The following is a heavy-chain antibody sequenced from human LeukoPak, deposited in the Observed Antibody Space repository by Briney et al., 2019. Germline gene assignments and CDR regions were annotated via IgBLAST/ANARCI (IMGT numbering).Heavy chain of an antibody. CDR2: ISTDGSNT. CDR1: GFTFNRNW. V-gene: IGHV3-74*01. Sequence: GGPLRLSCAASGFTFNRNWMHWVRQAPGKGLVWVSRISTDGSNTNYADSVKGRFTISRDNAKNTLYLQMDSLTAEDTAVYYCASRNYGSSPFDYWGQGTLVTVSS. D-gene: IGHD4-17*01. J-gene: IGHJ4*02. CDR3: ASRNYGSSPFDY.